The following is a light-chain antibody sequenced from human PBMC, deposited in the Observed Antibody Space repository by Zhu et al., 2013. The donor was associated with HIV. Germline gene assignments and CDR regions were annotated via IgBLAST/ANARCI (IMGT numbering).Light chain of an antibody. CDR1: ISNIGNNY. J-gene: IGLJ3*02. CDR3: AVWDDSLNGWV. Sequence: QSVLTQPPSVSAAPGQTVTISCSGGISNIGNNYVSWYRQLPGTAPKLLISNNDNRPSGVSDRFSGSKSGTSASLAITGLQSGDEADYYCAVWDDSLNGWVFGGGTKLTVL. CDR2: NND. V-gene: IGLV1-51*02.